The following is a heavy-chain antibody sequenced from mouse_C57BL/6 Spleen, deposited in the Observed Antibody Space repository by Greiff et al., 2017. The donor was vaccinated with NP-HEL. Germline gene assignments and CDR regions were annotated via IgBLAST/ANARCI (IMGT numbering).Heavy chain of an antibody. V-gene: IGHV1-69*01. Sequence: QVQLQQSGAELVMPGASVKLSCKASGYTFTSYWMHWVKQRPGQGLEWIGEIDPSDSYTNYNQKFKGKSTLTVDKSSSTAYMQLSSLTSEDSAVYYCARWSLTGTRYDFDYWGQGTTLTVAS. J-gene: IGHJ2*01. CDR3: ARWSLTGTRYDFDY. CDR2: IDPSDSYT. CDR1: GYTFTSYW. D-gene: IGHD4-1*01.